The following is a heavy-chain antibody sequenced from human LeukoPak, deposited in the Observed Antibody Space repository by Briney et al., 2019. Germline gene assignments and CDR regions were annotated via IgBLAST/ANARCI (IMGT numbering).Heavy chain of an antibody. CDR1: GYNFSSYY. V-gene: IGHV1-46*01. CDR2: LNPSRGTT. D-gene: IGHD3-16*01. CDR3: ARDATRGIGGSYDLDF. J-gene: IGHJ4*02. Sequence: GASVKASCKASGYNFSSYYIQWVRQDPGQGLEWMGLLNPSRGTTAYAPKFQGRVTMTGDTSSNTVYMELRGLRSDDTAIYYCARDATRGIGGSYDLDFWGQGSLVTVSS.